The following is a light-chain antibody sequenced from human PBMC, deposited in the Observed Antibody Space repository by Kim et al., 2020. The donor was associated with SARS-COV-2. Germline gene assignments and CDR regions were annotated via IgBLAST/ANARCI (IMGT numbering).Light chain of an antibody. Sequence: ASTGDRVTITCRASQGISSYLAWYQQKPGKAPKLLIYAASTLQSGVPSRFSGSGSGTDFTLTISCLQSEDFATYYCQQYYSYPLLFGGGTKVDIK. J-gene: IGKJ4*01. V-gene: IGKV1-8*01. CDR3: QQYYSYPLL. CDR2: AAS. CDR1: QGISSY.